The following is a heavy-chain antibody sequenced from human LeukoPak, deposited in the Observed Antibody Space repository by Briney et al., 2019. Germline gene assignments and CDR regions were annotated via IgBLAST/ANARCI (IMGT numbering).Heavy chain of an antibody. CDR3: AGGAYSSSWGRLWDI. CDR1: GYTFTGYY. D-gene: IGHD6-13*01. CDR2: INPNSGGT. V-gene: IGHV1-2*02. J-gene: IGHJ3*02. Sequence: ASVKVSCKASGYTFTGYYMHWVRQAPGQGLEWMGWINPNSGGTNYAQKFQGRVTMTRDTSISTAYMELSRLRSDDTAVYYCAGGAYSSSWGRLWDIWGQGTMVTVSS.